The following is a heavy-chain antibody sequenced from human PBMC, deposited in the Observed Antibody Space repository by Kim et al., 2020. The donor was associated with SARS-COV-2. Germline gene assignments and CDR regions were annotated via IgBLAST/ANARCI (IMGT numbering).Heavy chain of an antibody. J-gene: IGHJ6*02. V-gene: IGHV3-13*04. CDR2: IGTAGDT. CDR1: GFTFSSYD. CDR3: ARAKRYNWNYVLGRDPYHYYYYYGMDV. D-gene: IGHD1-7*01. Sequence: GGSLRLSCAASGFTFSSYDMHWVRQATGKGLEWVSAIGTAGDTYYPGSVKGRFTISRENAKNSLYLQMNSLRAGDTAVYYCARAKRYNWNYVLGRDPYHYYYYYGMDVWGQGTTVTVSS.